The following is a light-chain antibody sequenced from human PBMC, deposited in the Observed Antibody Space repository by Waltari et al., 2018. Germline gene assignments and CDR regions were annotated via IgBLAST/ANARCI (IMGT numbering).Light chain of an antibody. CDR3: AAWDDSLSVWV. CDR1: SPNIGSTY. J-gene: IGLJ3*02. CDR2: RNN. Sequence: QSVLPQPPSASGTPGQSVTISCSGSSPNIGSTYVYWYQQLPGTAPKLPIFRNNQRPSGVPDRFTGSKSGTSASLAISGLRPEDEADYYCAAWDDSLSVWVFGGGTELTVL. V-gene: IGLV1-47*01.